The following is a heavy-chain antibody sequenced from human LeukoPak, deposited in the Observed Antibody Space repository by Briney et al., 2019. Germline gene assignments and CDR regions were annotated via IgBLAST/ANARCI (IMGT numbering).Heavy chain of an antibody. CDR1: GGSISISSYH. CDR3: ASGPAGYYGSGGYYDV. D-gene: IGHD3-10*01. J-gene: IGHJ6*04. V-gene: IGHV4-39*01. CDR2: IYYSEST. Sequence: PSETLSLTCTVSGGSISISSYHWGRIRQPPGKGLVWFGSIYYSESTYYNPSLKMRVTMSVDTSKNQFSLKLSSVTAADTAVYYCASGPAGYYGSGGYYDVWGKGTTVTVSS.